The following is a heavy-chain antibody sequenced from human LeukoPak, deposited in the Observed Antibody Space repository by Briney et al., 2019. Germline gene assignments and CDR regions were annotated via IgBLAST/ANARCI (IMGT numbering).Heavy chain of an antibody. D-gene: IGHD6-19*01. J-gene: IGHJ3*02. CDR3: AREIAVAGSAFDI. V-gene: IGHV4-30-4*08. CDR1: GRSIDSGNYY. Sequence: SQTLSLTCTVSGRSIDSGNYYWSWIRQPPGKGLEWIGYIYFSGNTYYNPSLKSRVAISLDKTNNQFSLKLSSVTAADTAVYYCAREIAVAGSAFDIWGQGTTVTVSS. CDR2: IYFSGNT.